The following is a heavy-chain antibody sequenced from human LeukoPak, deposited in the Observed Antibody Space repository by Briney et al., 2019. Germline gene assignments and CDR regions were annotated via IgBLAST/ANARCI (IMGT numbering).Heavy chain of an antibody. CDR3: ARDASDIVVVPAAVGPFDL. CDR2: ISGNGVST. Sequence: GGSLRLSRAASGFTFSSYAMYWVRRTPGKGLEYVSVISGNGVSTHYATSVKGRFTISRDNSKNTLYLQMGSLRAEDMAVYYCARDASDIVVVPAAVGPFDLWGQGTLVTVSS. J-gene: IGHJ4*02. D-gene: IGHD2-2*01. V-gene: IGHV3-64*01. CDR1: GFTFSSYA.